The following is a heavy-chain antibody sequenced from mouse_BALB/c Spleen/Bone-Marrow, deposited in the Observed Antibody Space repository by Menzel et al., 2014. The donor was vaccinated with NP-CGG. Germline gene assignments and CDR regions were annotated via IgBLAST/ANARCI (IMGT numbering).Heavy chain of an antibody. V-gene: IGHV14-3*02. CDR3: AFYYYGSSLFAY. J-gene: IGHJ3*01. CDR1: GFNIKDTY. D-gene: IGHD1-1*01. Sequence: VQLQQSGAELVKPGASVKLSCTASGFNIKDTYMHWVKQRPEQGLEWIGRIDPANGNTKCDPKFQGKATITADTSSNTAYLQLSSPTSEDTAVYYCAFYYYGSSLFAYWGQGTLVTVSA. CDR2: IDPANGNT.